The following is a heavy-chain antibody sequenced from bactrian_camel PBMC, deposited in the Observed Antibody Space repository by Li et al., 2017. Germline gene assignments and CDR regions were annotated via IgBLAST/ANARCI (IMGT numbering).Heavy chain of an antibody. V-gene: IGHV3S6*01. D-gene: IGHD3*01. J-gene: IGHJ4*01. CDR1: GFTFSTYY. CDR2: ISSDGSNT. Sequence: VQLVESGGGLVQPGGSLRLSCAASGFTFSTYYMNWVRQAPGKGLEWVSSISSDGSNTYYADSVKGRFTISRDNAKTTVYLQMNSLKIEDTAVYYCALGSSRQATMTARGKGTQVTVS.